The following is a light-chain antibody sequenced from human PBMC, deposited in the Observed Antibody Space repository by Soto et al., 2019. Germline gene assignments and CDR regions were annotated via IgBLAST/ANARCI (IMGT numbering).Light chain of an antibody. CDR1: QSLLDSDDGNTY. CDR2: MVS. J-gene: IGKJ4*01. CDR3: VQRIEFPLT. V-gene: IGKV2-40*01. Sequence: DIVMTQTPLSLPVTPGEPASISCRSSQSLLDSDDGNTYLDWYLQKPGQSPQLLIYMVSSRASGVPDRFSGSGSGTDFTLKISRVEAEDVGVYYCVQRIEFPLTFGGGTKVDI.